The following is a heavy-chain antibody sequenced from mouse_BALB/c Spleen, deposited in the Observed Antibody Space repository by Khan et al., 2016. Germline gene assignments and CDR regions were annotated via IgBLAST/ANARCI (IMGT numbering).Heavy chain of an antibody. CDR1: GFEFSRYW. J-gene: IGHJ4*01. CDR3: GRGRWYRAMDY. V-gene: IGHV4-1*02. Sequence: EVQLVETGGGLVQPGGSLKLSCAASGFEFSRYWMSWVRQAPGKGLEWIGEINPDSSTINYTPSLKDKFIISRDNAKNTLYLQMSNVRSEDTALVYGGRGRWYRAMDYWSQGTSVTVSS. CDR2: INPDSSTI. D-gene: IGHD2-1*01.